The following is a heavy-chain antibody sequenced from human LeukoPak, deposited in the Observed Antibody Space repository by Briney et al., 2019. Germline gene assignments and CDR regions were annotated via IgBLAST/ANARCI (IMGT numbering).Heavy chain of an antibody. V-gene: IGHV3-7*01. CDR1: GFTFSSHG. Sequence: PGGTLRLSCAASGFTFSSHGMNWVRQAPGKGLERVANIKQDGSEKYYVDSVKGRFTISRDNAKNSLYLQMNSLRAEDTAVYYCARDFPAVAATYYYYYYYMDVWGKGTTVTISS. D-gene: IGHD2-15*01. J-gene: IGHJ6*03. CDR3: ARDFPAVAATYYYYYYYMDV. CDR2: IKQDGSEK.